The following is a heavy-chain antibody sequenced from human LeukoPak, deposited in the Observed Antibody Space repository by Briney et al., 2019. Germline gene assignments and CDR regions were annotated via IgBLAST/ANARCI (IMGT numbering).Heavy chain of an antibody. J-gene: IGHJ4*02. CDR3: ARVRYYYGSGSYYSGRGYFDY. Sequence: PSETLSPTCTVSGGSISSSSYYWGWIRQPPGKGLEWIGEINHSGSTNYNPSLKSRVTISVDTSKNQFSLKLSSVTAADTAVYYCARVRYYYGSGSYYSGRGYFDYWGQGTLVTVSS. V-gene: IGHV4-39*07. CDR2: INHSGST. CDR1: GGSISSSSYY. D-gene: IGHD3-10*01.